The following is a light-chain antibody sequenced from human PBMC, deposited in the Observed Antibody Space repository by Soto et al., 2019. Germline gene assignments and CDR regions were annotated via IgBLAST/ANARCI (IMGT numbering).Light chain of an antibody. J-gene: IGLJ2*01. V-gene: IGLV2-14*01. CDR1: SSDIGTYNS. CDR2: EVT. CDR3: TSYTTSRNLV. Sequence: QSALTQPASVSGSPGQSITFSCTGTSSDIGTYNSVSWYQQHAGKVPKLMIYEVTNRPSGVSDRFYGSKSGNTASLTISGLEAEDEADYYCTSYTTSRNLVFGGGTKRTVL.